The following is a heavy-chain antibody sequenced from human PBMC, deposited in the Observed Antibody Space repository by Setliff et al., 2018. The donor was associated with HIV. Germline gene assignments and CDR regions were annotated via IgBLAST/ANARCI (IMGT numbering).Heavy chain of an antibody. CDR3: ATGRHYYDCRDYPANPFYV. J-gene: IGHJ3*01. D-gene: IGHD3-22*01. V-gene: IGHV1-69*13. Sequence: SVKVSCKASGGTFINSAFTWVRQAPGQGLEWMGSIIPIFNTGNYAQKFQNRVTITADESTSTAYMELSSLRSEDTAVYFCATGRHYYDCRDYPANPFYVWGQGTMVTVSS. CDR2: IIPIFNTG. CDR1: GGTFINSA.